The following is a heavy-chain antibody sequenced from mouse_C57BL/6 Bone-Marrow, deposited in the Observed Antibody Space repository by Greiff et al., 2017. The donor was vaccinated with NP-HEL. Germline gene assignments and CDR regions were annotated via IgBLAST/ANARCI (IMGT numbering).Heavy chain of an antibody. CDR3: ARILYYYGSPLYYAMDY. V-gene: IGHV1-64*01. D-gene: IGHD1-1*01. CDR1: GYTFTSYW. Sequence: QVQLQQPGAELVKPGASVKLSCKASGYTFTSYWMHWVKQRPGQGLEWIGMIHPNSGSTNYNEKFKSKATLTVDKSSSTAYMQLSSLTSEDSAVYYCARILYYYGSPLYYAMDYWGQGTSVTVSS. J-gene: IGHJ4*01. CDR2: IHPNSGST.